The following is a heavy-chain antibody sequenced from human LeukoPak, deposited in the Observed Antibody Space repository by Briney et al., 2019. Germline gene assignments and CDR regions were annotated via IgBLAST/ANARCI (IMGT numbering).Heavy chain of an antibody. CDR2: ISSSGSTI. D-gene: IGHD6-13*01. Sequence: PGGSLRLSCAASGFTFSDYYMSWIRQAPGKGLEWVSYISSSGSTIYYADSVKGRFTISRDNSKNTLYLQMNSLRAEDTAVYYCAKGYSSSWFDYWGQGTLVTVSS. CDR3: AKGYSSSWFDY. J-gene: IGHJ4*02. CDR1: GFTFSDYY. V-gene: IGHV3-11*01.